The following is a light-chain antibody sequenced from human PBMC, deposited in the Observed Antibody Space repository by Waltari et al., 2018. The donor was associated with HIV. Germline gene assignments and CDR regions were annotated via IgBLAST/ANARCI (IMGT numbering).Light chain of an antibody. Sequence: QSVLTQPPSASGTPGQRVTISCSGSSSNSGSNTVNWYQQLPGTAPKLLIYSNNQRPSGVPDRLSGAKSGTSGSLAISGLQSEDEADDYCAAWEDSLDGPVFGGGTKLTVL. J-gene: IGLJ2*01. CDR2: SNN. V-gene: IGLV1-44*01. CDR3: AAWEDSLDGPV. CDR1: SSNSGSNT.